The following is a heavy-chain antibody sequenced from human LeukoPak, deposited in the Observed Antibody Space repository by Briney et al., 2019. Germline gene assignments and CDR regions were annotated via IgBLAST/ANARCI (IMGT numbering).Heavy chain of an antibody. CDR1: GFTFSSYS. D-gene: IGHD1-26*01. V-gene: IGHV3-21*04. J-gene: IGHJ4*02. CDR2: ISSGSSYI. CDR3: AKVGATQDF. Sequence: GGSLRLSCAAYGFTFSSYSMNWARQVPGKGLEWVSSISSGSSYIYYADPVKGRFTISRDNAKNSLYLQMNSLRAEDTAVYYCAKVGATQDFWGQGTLVTVSS.